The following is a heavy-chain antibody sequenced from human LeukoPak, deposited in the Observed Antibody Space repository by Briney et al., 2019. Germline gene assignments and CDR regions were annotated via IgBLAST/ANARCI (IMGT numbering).Heavy chain of an antibody. Sequence: PSETLSLTCTVSGGSISSYYWSWIRQPPGEGLEWIGYIYYSGSTNYIPSLKSRVTVSVDTSKNQFSLKPSSVTAADTAVYYCASLPSRYCSSTSCYPYYFDYWGQGTLVTVSS. D-gene: IGHD2-2*01. V-gene: IGHV4-59*01. J-gene: IGHJ4*02. CDR3: ASLPSRYCSSTSCYPYYFDY. CDR2: IYYSGST. CDR1: GGSISSYY.